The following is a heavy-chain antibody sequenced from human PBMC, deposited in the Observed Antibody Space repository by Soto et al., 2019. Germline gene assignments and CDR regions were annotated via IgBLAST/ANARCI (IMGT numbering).Heavy chain of an antibody. CDR2: ISGSGGRA. CDR1: GFPFTSYA. J-gene: IGHJ4*02. Sequence: GGSLRLSCAATGFPFTSYAMSWVRQAPGKGLEWVSSISGSGGRASYADPVRGRFTISRDSSKNTLYLQMNSLRAEDTAVYYCAKDRYCSSTSCYAGYHWGQGTLVTV. D-gene: IGHD2-2*01. V-gene: IGHV3-23*01. CDR3: AKDRYCSSTSCYAGYH.